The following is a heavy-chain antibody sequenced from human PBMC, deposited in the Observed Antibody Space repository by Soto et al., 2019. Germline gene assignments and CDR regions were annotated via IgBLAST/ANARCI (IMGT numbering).Heavy chain of an antibody. J-gene: IGHJ5*02. V-gene: IGHV4-30-4*01. CDR1: GDSMGSGDYY. Sequence: QVQLQESGPGLVKPSQTLSLTCTVSGDSMGSGDYYWTWIGQPPGKGLEWIGYIYHIGTTFYNPSLESRVNISIDTSKNHFSLRLPSVTAADTAVYYCSRGSTYYGFLTWGQGTLVTVSS. CDR3: SRGSTYYGFLT. D-gene: IGHD3-10*01. CDR2: IYHIGTT.